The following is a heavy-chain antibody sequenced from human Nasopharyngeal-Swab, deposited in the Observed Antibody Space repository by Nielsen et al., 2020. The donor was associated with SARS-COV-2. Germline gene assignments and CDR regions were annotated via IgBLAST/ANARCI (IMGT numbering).Heavy chain of an antibody. CDR1: GFTFRSYG. D-gene: IGHD3-3*01. CDR2: ISYDGSNN. J-gene: IGHJ4*02. V-gene: IGHV3-30*03. CDR3: AFADFDY. Sequence: GESLKISCAASGFTFRSYGMHWVRQAPGKGLEWVAVISYDGSNNYYADSVKGRFTISRDNSKNTLYLQMNSLRAEDTAVYYCAFADFDYWGQGTLVTVSS.